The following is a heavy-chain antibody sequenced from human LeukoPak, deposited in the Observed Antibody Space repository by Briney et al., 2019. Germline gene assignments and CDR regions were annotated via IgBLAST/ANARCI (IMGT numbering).Heavy chain of an antibody. CDR3: TTLGYHLDS. V-gene: IGHV3-48*03. Sequence: GGSLRLSCAASGFDFGAYEMNWVRQAPGKGLEWVAYFAGSDTTTYYADSVKGRFTISRDNARNSLYLQMNSLRAEDTALYYCTTLGYHLDSWGKEALVTVSS. J-gene: IGHJ4*02. D-gene: IGHD3-22*01. CDR1: GFDFGAYE. CDR2: FAGSDTTT.